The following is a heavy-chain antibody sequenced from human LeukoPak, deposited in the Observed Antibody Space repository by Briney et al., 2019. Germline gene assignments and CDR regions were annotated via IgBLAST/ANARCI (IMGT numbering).Heavy chain of an antibody. V-gene: IGHV3-21*01. J-gene: IGHJ4*02. CDR3: AIDDFWSGGHGY. CDR2: ISSSSSYI. D-gene: IGHD3-3*01. Sequence: GGSLRLSCAASGFTFSSYSMNWVRLAPGKGLEWVSSISSSSSYIYYADSVKGRFTISRDNGKNSLYLQMNSLRAEGPGVYYCAIDDFWSGGHGYWGQGTLVTVSS. CDR1: GFTFSSYS.